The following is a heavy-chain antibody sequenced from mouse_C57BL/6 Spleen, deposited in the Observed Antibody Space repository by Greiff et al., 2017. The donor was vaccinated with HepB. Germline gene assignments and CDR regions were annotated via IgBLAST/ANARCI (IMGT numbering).Heavy chain of an antibody. CDR3: ASRGSPFDY. J-gene: IGHJ2*01. CDR1: GFTFSDYG. Sequence: EVKLVESGGGLVKPGGFLKLSFAASGFTFSDYGMHWVRQAPEKGLERVAYISRGSSTIYYTDTVKGGFTISRDNAKNTLFLQRTSLRSEDTTMYYGASRGSPFDYWSKGDTLTDAS. V-gene: IGHV5-17*01. CDR2: ISRGSSTI.